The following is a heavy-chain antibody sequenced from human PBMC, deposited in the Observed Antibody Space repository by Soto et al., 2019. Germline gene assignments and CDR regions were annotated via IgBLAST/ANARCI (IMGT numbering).Heavy chain of an antibody. Sequence: QVQLVESGGSVVQPGRSLRLSCAASGFTFSSYGMHWVRQAPGKGLEWVAVIWYDASNKYYADSVKGRFTISRDNSKNALYLQMYSLSAEDTAVYYCARDRQTHNYGLDVWGQGTTVTVSS. J-gene: IGHJ6*02. V-gene: IGHV3-33*01. CDR2: IWYDASNK. CDR1: GFTFSSYG. CDR3: ARDRQTHNYGLDV.